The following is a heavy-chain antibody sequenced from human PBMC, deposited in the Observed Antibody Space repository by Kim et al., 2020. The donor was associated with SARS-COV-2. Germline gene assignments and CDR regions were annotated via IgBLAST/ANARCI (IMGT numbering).Heavy chain of an antibody. D-gene: IGHD3-10*01. J-gene: IGHJ4*02. V-gene: IGHV3-11*04. CDR3: ARDRGVRNWFGEPQ. Sequence: AVSVKGRFTISRDNAKNSLYLQMNSLRAEDTAVYYCARDRGVRNWFGEPQWGQGTLVTVSS.